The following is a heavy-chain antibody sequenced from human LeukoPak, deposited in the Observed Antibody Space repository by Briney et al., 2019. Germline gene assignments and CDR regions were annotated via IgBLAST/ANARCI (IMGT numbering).Heavy chain of an antibody. CDR2: IYYSGST. J-gene: IGHJ4*02. D-gene: IGHD4-17*01. V-gene: IGHV4-59*01. Sequence: PSETLSLTCTVSGGSISSYYWSWIRQPPGKRLEWIGYIYYSGSTNYNPSLKSRVTISVDTSKNQFSLKLSSVTAADTAVYYCARGYGDYFNYWGQGTLVTVSS. CDR3: ARGYGDYFNY. CDR1: GGSISSYY.